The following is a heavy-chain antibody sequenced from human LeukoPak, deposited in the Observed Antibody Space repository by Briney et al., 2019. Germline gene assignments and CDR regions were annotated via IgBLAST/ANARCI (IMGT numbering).Heavy chain of an antibody. Sequence: PGGSLRLSCAASGFTFSSYGMHWVRQAPGKGLEWVAFIRYDGSNKYYADSVKGRFTISRDNSKNTLYLQMNSLRAEDTAVYYCAKDLARKIAVAVGGLDYWAQGTLFTVSS. CDR3: AKDLARKIAVAVGGLDY. CDR2: IRYDGSNK. D-gene: IGHD6-19*01. V-gene: IGHV3-30*02. J-gene: IGHJ4*02. CDR1: GFTFSSYG.